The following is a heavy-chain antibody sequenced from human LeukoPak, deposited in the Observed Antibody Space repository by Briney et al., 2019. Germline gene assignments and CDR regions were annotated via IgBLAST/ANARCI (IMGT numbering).Heavy chain of an antibody. J-gene: IGHJ4*02. CDR2: IRYDGGNK. V-gene: IGHV3-30*02. CDR3: AKDLLTMVRGVTPEIDY. D-gene: IGHD3-10*01. Sequence: PGGSLRLSCAASGFTFSSYGMRWVRQAPGKGLEWVAFIRYDGGNKYYADSVKGRFTISRDNSKNTLYLQMNGLRAEDTAVYYCAKDLLTMVRGVTPEIDYWGQGTLVTVSS. CDR1: GFTFSSYG.